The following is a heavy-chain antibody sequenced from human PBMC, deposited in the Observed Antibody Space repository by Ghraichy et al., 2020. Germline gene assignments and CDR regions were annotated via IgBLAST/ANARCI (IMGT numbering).Heavy chain of an antibody. CDR1: GFTFSSYA. J-gene: IGHJ4*02. V-gene: IGHV3-30-3*01. CDR2: ISYDGSNK. D-gene: IGHD3-3*01. CDR3: AREGTIFGVVNPFDY. Sequence: GGSLRLSCAASGFTFSSYAMHWVRQAPGKGLEWVAVISYDGSNKYYADSVKGRFTISRDNSKNTLYLQMNSLRAEDTAVYYCAREGTIFGVVNPFDYWGQGTLVTVSS.